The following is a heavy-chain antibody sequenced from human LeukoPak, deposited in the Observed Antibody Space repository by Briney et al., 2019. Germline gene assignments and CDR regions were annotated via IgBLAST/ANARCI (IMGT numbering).Heavy chain of an antibody. CDR2: ISAYNGNT. CDR1: GYTFTSYV. CDR3: ARVPTYYYDSSGYYDY. D-gene: IGHD3-22*01. V-gene: IGHV1-18*01. J-gene: IGHJ4*02. Sequence: GASVKVSCKASGYTFTSYVISWVRQAPGQGLEWMGWISAYNGNTNYAQKLQGRVTMTTDTSTSTAYMELRSLRSDDTAVYYCARVPTYYYDSSGYYDYWGQGTLVTVSS.